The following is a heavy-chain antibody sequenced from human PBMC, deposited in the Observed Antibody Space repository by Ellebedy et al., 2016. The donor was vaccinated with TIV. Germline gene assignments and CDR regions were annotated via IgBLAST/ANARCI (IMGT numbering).Heavy chain of an antibody. CDR3: ARTQWVFTNSWFGPFDI. CDR1: GYTFTNYG. D-gene: IGHD3-10*01. Sequence: AASVKVSCKASGYTFTNYGISWVRQAPGQGLEWMGSISTYNGNTNYAQNLQGRVTMTTDTSASIAYMELRSLRADDTAVYYCARTQWVFTNSWFGPFDIWGQGTKVTVSS. V-gene: IGHV1-18*01. J-gene: IGHJ3*02. CDR2: ISTYNGNT.